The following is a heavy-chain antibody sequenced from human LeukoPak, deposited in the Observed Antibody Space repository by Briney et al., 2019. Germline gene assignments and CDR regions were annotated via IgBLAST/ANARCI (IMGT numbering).Heavy chain of an antibody. J-gene: IGHJ4*02. Sequence: GSLRLSCAASGFTVSSNYMSWVRQAPGKGLEWVSSISSSSTYIYYADSVKGRFTISRDNAKNSLYLQMNSLRAEDTAVYYCAREPTAMILWGQGTLVTVSS. CDR3: AREPTAMIL. V-gene: IGHV3-21*01. D-gene: IGHD5-18*01. CDR1: GFTVSSNY. CDR2: ISSSSTYI.